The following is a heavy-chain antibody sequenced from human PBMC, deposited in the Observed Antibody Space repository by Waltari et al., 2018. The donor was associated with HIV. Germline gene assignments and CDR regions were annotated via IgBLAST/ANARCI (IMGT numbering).Heavy chain of an antibody. CDR2: IWAYAGNF. CDR3: ARGGGSWIQETHYYKAFDV. J-gene: IGHJ6*01. CDR1: GYDFTSYG. V-gene: IGHV1-18*01. D-gene: IGHD5-18*01. Sequence: QLLQSGTETRKPGASVKISCKASGYDFTSYGISWVRRAPGVGLGGVGWIWAYAGNFDIDRKVKDRVSLTTDTSTTTAFLEVRSLKVDDTAIYYCARGGGSWIQETHYYKAFDVWGHGTTVIVSS.